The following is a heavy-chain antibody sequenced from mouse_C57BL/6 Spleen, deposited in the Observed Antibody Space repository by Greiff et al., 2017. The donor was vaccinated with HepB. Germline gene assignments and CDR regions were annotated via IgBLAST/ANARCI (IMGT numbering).Heavy chain of an antibody. J-gene: IGHJ2*01. CDR1: GYTFTSYW. Sequence: QVQLQQPGAELVKPGASVKMSCKASGYTFTSYWITWVKQRPGQGLEWIGDIYPGSGSTNYNEKFKSKATLTVDTSSSTAYMQLSSLTSEDSAVYYCAREWYGNHYFDYWGQGTTLTVSS. V-gene: IGHV1-55*01. D-gene: IGHD2-10*02. CDR3: AREWYGNHYFDY. CDR2: IYPGSGST.